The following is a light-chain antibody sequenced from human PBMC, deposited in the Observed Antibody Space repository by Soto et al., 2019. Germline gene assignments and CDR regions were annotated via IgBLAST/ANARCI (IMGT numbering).Light chain of an antibody. V-gene: IGKV3-11*01. CDR3: QQRSNWPPT. CDR2: DAS. Sequence: TVLSQSPATLSVYPGERATLSCRASQSVSSNLAWYQQKPGQAPRLLIYDASNRATGIPARFSGSGSGTDFTLTISSLEPEDFAVYYCQQRSNWPPTFGQGTRLAI. CDR1: QSVSSN. J-gene: IGKJ5*01.